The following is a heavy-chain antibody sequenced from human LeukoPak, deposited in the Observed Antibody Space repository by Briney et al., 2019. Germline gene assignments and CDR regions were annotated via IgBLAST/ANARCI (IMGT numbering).Heavy chain of an antibody. CDR1: EFTFSSYS. CDR3: ARDHNYAFDY. CDR2: ISSSSGTI. D-gene: IGHD5-18*01. J-gene: IGHJ4*02. Sequence: TGGSLRPSCQAPEFTFSSYSMNGVRQAPGRGLEWVSYISSSSGTINYADSVKGRFTISGDNARNSLYLQMNSLRAEDTAVYYCARDHNYAFDYWGQGTLVTVSS. V-gene: IGHV3-48*01.